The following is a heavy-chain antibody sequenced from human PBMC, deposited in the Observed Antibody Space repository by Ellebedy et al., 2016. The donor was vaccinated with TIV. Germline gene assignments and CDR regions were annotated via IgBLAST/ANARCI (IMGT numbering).Heavy chain of an antibody. D-gene: IGHD5-12*01. CDR1: RFIFDTFA. J-gene: IGHJ4*02. V-gene: IGHV3-30*18. CDR2: ISYDGRNK. CDR3: AKAPGYVDFESY. Sequence: GGSLRLXCAASRFIFDTFAMHWVRQAPGKGLEWVAVISYDGRNKYYADSVKGRFTISRDNSRKILYLQMSSLRPEDTAVYYCAKAPGYVDFESYWGQGTLVTVSS.